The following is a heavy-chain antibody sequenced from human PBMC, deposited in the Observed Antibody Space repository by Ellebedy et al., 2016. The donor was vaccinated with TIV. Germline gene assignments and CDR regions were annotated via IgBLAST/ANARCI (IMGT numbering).Heavy chain of an antibody. CDR3: ATRPGQWLAFFFDY. Sequence: AASVKVSCKVSGYTLTELSIHWVRQAPGKGLEWMGGFDPDDGRTNYAQKFQGRITMTEDTSTDTAYMELSSLRSEDTAVYYCATRPGQWLAFFFDYWGQGTLVTVSS. D-gene: IGHD6-19*01. V-gene: IGHV1-24*01. CDR1: GYTLTELS. CDR2: FDPDDGRT. J-gene: IGHJ4*02.